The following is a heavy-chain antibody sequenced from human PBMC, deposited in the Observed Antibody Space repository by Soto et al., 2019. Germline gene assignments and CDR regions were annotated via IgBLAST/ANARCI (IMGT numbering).Heavy chain of an antibody. J-gene: IGHJ3*02. CDR1: GYTFRRYG. Sequence: QVQLVQSGVEVKKPGTSAKVSCKASGYTFRRYGINWVRQAPGQGLEWMGWISPYNGYTSSAQTLQGRLTMTTDISTSTAYIELRTLKPDDTAVYYCARHDFPLSGNTLALDNWGQGTMVPVSS. D-gene: IGHD2-15*01. CDR2: ISPYNGYT. V-gene: IGHV1-18*01. CDR3: ARHDFPLSGNTLALDN.